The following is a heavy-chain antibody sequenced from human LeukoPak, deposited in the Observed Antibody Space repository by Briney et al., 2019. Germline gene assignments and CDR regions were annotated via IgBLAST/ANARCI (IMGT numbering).Heavy chain of an antibody. CDR1: GYSISSGYY. D-gene: IGHD3-10*01. Sequence: SETLSLTCTVSGYSISSGYYWGWIRQPPGKGLEWIGSIYHSGSTYYNPSLKSRVTISVDTSKNQFSLKLSSVTAADTAVYYCAREEYYYGSGSYYNVWGQGTLVTVSS. CDR2: IYHSGST. V-gene: IGHV4-38-2*02. J-gene: IGHJ4*02. CDR3: AREEYYYGSGSYYNV.